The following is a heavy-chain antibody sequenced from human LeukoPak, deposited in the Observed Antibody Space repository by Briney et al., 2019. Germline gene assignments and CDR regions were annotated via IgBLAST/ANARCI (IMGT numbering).Heavy chain of an antibody. CDR3: ARLPVPRNAYGDYYFDY. J-gene: IGHJ4*02. V-gene: IGHV1-8*01. D-gene: IGHD4-17*01. CDR1: GYTFTSYD. CDR2: MNPNSGNT. Sequence: ASVKVSCKASGYTFTSYDINWVRQATGQGLEWMGWMNPNSGNTGYAQKLQGRVTMTTDTSTSTAYMELRSLRSDDTAVYYCARLPVPRNAYGDYYFDYWGQGTLVTVSS.